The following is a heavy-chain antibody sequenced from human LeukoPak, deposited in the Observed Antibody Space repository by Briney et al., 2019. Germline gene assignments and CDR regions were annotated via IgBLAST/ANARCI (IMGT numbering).Heavy chain of an antibody. J-gene: IGHJ4*02. CDR1: GFTFSSYG. Sequence: GGSLRLSCAASGFTFSSYGMHWVRQAPGKGLEWVAVIWYDGSNKYYADSVKGRFTISRDNSKNTLYLQMNSLRAEDTAVYYCARGVRYSGSLDYLDYWGQGTLVTVSS. V-gene: IGHV3-33*01. D-gene: IGHD1-26*01. CDR2: IWYDGSNK. CDR3: ARGVRYSGSLDYLDY.